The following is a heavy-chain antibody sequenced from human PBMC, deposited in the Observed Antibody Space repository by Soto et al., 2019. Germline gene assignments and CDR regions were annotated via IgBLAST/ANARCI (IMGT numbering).Heavy chain of an antibody. Sequence: EVLLLESGGGLVQPGGSLRLSCAASGFTFSNYAMSWVRQAPGKGLEWVSGISGSGGGTDYADSVKGRFTISRDNSKNTLYLQMNSLIAEDTAVYYCAKVGTYDFWSGYDSAFDIWGQGTMVTVSS. J-gene: IGHJ3*02. CDR3: AKVGTYDFWSGYDSAFDI. V-gene: IGHV3-23*01. CDR1: GFTFSNYA. CDR2: ISGSGGGT. D-gene: IGHD3-3*01.